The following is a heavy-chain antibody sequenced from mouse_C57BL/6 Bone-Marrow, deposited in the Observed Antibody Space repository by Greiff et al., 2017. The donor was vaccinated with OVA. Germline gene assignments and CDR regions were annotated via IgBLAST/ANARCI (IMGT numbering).Heavy chain of an antibody. V-gene: IGHV5-4*01. D-gene: IGHD2-4*01. Sequence: EVKLVESGGGLVKPGGSLKLSCAASGFTFSSYAMSWVRQTPEKRLEWVATISDGGSYTYYPDNVKGRFTISRDNAKNNLYLQMSHLKSEDTAMYYCARDEGPYDYDVPYWGQGTLVTVSA. CDR2: ISDGGSYT. CDR3: ARDEGPYDYDVPY. CDR1: GFTFSSYA. J-gene: IGHJ3*01.